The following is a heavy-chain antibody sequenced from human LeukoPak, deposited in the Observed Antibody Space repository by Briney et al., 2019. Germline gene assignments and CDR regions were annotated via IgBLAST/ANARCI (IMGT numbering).Heavy chain of an antibody. CDR1: GYTFTGYF. D-gene: IGHD2-21*01. V-gene: IGHV1-2*06. CDR2: INPKSGDT. J-gene: IGHJ4*02. CDR3: VRGAAYDFDH. Sequence: ASVKVSCTSSGYTFTGYFLHWVRQAPGQGLEWMGRINPKSGDTNYAQRFQGRVTMTRDTSISTAYMELSRLTSDGTAVYYCVRGAAYDFDHWGQGTLVTASS.